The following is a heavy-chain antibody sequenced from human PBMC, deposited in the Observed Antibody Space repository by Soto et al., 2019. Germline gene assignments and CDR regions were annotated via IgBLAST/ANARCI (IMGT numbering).Heavy chain of an antibody. J-gene: IGHJ4*02. CDR1: GGTFSSYT. Sequence: SVKVSCKASGGTFSSYTISWVRQAPGQGLEWMGRIIPILGIANYAQKFQGRVTITADKSTSTAYMELSSLRSEDTAVYYCARETYYYGSGSYSYYFDYWGQGTLVTVSS. V-gene: IGHV1-69*04. D-gene: IGHD3-10*01. CDR2: IIPILGIA. CDR3: ARETYYYGSGSYSYYFDY.